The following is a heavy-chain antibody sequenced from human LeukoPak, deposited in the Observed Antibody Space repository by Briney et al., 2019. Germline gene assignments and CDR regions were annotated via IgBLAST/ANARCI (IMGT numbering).Heavy chain of an antibody. CDR3: ARSSSGYIQH. J-gene: IGHJ1*01. V-gene: IGHV5-51*01. D-gene: IGHD6-6*01. CDR1: GSSFTSYW. Sequence: PGESLKISCKGSGSSFTSYWIGWVRQLPGKGREWMVIIYSGDSDTKYSPSFQGQVTFSADNSISTAYLQWTSLKASDTAMYYCARSSSGYIQHWGQGTLVTVSS. CDR2: IYSGDSDT.